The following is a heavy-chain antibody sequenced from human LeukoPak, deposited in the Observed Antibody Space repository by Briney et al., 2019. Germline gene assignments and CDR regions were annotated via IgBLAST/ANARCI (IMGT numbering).Heavy chain of an antibody. V-gene: IGHV1-46*01. J-gene: IGHJ5*02. CDR3: ARDGSDTKRSFDP. Sequence: ASVKVSCKASGYTFTTYYVHWVRQAPGQGLEWMGIINPSGGSTTYAQKFQGRVTMTGDTSTSTVYMELSSLRSEDTAVYYCARDGSDTKRSFDPWGQGTLVTVSS. D-gene: IGHD2-2*01. CDR2: INPSGGST. CDR1: GYTFTTYY.